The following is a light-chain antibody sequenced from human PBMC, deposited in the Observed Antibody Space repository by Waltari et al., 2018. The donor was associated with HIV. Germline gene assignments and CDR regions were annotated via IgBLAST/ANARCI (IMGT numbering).Light chain of an antibody. CDR3: AAWDDSLNGYV. Sequence: QSVLTQPPSVSEAPRQRVTISCSGSSSNIGNNAVNWYQQVPGKAPKLLIYYDDLLSLGGSDRVSGSKSGTSASLAIRGLQSEDEADYYCAAWDDSLNGYVFGSGTKVTVL. J-gene: IGLJ1*01. V-gene: IGLV1-36*01. CDR1: SSNIGNNA. CDR2: YDD.